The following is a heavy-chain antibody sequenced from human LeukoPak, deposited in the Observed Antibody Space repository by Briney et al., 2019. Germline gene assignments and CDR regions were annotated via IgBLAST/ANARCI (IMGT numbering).Heavy chain of an antibody. V-gene: IGHV3-23*01. D-gene: IGHD4/OR15-4a*01. CDR1: GFTFSNYD. CDR2: FSGSGNTA. Sequence: GGSLRLSCAASGFTFSNYDMSWVRQAPGKGLECVAGFSGSGNTAHYADPVKGRFTISRDDSKSTLSLQMNSLRAEDTAIYYCARRLWWFDYWGQGTLVTVSS. CDR3: ARRLWWFDY. J-gene: IGHJ4*02.